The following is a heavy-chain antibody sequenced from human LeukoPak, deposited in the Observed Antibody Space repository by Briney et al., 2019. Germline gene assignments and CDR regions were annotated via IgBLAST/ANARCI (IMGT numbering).Heavy chain of an antibody. CDR1: GFTFSSYA. V-gene: IGHV3-23*01. CDR3: AKDGLRALFFYY. D-gene: IGHD4-17*01. J-gene: IGHJ4*02. Sequence: PGGSLRLSCAASGFTFSSYAMSWVRQAPGKGLEWVSAISGSGGYSYYADSVKGRFTISRDNSKNTLYLQMNSLRAEDTAVYYCAKDGLRALFFYYWGQGTLVTVSS. CDR2: ISGSGGYS.